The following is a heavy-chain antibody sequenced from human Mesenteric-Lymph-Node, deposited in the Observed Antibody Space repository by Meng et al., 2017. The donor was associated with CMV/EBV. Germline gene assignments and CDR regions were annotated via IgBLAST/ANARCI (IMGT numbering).Heavy chain of an antibody. CDR3: AGDRWEGRDWGPATVPGGFKF. J-gene: IGHJ4*02. Sequence: NYAISWVRQAPGQGLEWMGGIIPLFGTPNYAQKFQGRATITTDESTSTAYMELSRLKSDDTAVYYCAGDRWEGRDWGPATVPGGFKFWGQGVLVTVSS. D-gene: IGHD2-2*02. CDR1: NYA. CDR2: IIPLFGTP. V-gene: IGHV1-69*05.